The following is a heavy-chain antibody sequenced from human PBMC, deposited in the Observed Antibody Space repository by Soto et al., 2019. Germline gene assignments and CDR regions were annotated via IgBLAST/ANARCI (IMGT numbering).Heavy chain of an antibody. CDR1: GGSFSGYY. D-gene: IGHD4-17*01. V-gene: IGHV4-34*01. CDR2: INHSGST. J-gene: IGHJ4*02. Sequence: SETLSLTCAVYGGSFSGYYWSWIRQPPGKGLEWIGEINHSGSTNYNPSLKSRVTISVDTSKNQFSLKLSSVTAADTAVYYCAREDYGDYVSRYWGQGTLVTVSS. CDR3: AREDYGDYVSRY.